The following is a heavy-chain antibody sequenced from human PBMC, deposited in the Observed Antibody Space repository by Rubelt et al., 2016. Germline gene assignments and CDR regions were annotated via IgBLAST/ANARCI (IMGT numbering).Heavy chain of an antibody. CDR2: ISYSGCT. Sequence: QVHLQESGPGLVKPSQTLSLTCTVSGGSISSGAYSWTWIRQHQGKGLEWIGYISYSGCTYYNPSLKSRVTISVDTSKNRFSLKLSCVTAADTAVYYCARDLDVVGIDYWGQGTLVTVSS. J-gene: IGHJ4*02. D-gene: IGHD3-22*01. CDR1: GGSISSGAYS. V-gene: IGHV4-31*03. CDR3: ARDLDVVGIDY.